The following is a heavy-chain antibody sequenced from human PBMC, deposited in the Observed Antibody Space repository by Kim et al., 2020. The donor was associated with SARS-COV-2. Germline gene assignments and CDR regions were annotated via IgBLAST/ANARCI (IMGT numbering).Heavy chain of an antibody. Sequence: GGSLRLSCAASGFTFSSYAMSWVRQAPGKGLEWVSAISGSGGSTYYADSVKGRFTISRDNSKNTLYLQMNSLRAEDTAVYYCAKDLGYDSSGYWGDAFDIWGQGTMVTVSS. J-gene: IGHJ3*02. CDR2: ISGSGGST. CDR1: GFTFSSYA. V-gene: IGHV3-23*01. CDR3: AKDLGYDSSGYWGDAFDI. D-gene: IGHD3-22*01.